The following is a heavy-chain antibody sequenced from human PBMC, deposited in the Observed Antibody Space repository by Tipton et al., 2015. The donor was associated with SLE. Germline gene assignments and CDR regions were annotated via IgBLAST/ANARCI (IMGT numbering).Heavy chain of an antibody. CDR3: AKFSPHSMPV. CDR2: ISSSGSNI. V-gene: IGHV3-48*03. Sequence: SLRLSCAASGFTFSSYEMNWVRQAPGKGLEWVSYISSSGSNIYYADSVKGRFTISRDNSKNTLYLQMNSLRAEDTAVYYCAKFSPHSMPVWGQGALVTVSS. D-gene: IGHD2/OR15-2a*01. CDR1: GFTFSSYE. J-gene: IGHJ4*02.